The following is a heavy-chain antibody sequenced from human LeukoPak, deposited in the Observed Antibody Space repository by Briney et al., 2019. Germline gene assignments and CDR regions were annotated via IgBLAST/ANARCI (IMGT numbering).Heavy chain of an antibody. D-gene: IGHD3-3*02. CDR3: ARPERAFLEWLSCGY. CDR2: ISYDGSNK. Sequence: TGGSLRLSCAASGFTFSSYAMHWVRQAPGKAREGWAVISYDGSNKYYADSVKGRFTTSRDNSKNTLYLQMNSLRGEYTAGYYCARPERAFLEWLSCGYWGQGTLVTASS. CDR1: GFTFSSYA. J-gene: IGHJ4*02. V-gene: IGHV3-30*01.